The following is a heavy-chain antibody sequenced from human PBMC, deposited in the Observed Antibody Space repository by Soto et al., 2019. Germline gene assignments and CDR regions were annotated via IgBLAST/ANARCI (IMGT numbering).Heavy chain of an antibody. J-gene: IGHJ6*02. Sequence: SGPTLVNPTQTLTLTCTFSGFSLSTGGVGVGWIRQPPGKALEWLALIYWNDDKRYSPSLKSRLTITKDTSKNQVVLTMTSMDPVDTATYYCAHHSLADYYYGMDVWGQGTTVTVSS. CDR1: GFSLSTGGVG. D-gene: IGHD6-19*01. V-gene: IGHV2-5*01. CDR2: IYWNDDK. CDR3: AHHSLADYYYGMDV.